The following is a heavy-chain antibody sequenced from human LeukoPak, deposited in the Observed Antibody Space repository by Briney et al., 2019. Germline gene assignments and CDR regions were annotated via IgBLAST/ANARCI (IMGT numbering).Heavy chain of an antibody. CDR1: GYSISSGYH. J-gene: IGHJ6*04. Sequence: SETLSLTCAVSGYSISSGYHWVWIRQPPGKGPELIGSIYYRGNAYYNPSLKSRVTISLDTSKNQFSLKLSSVTAADTAVYYCARDMGYYRMDVWGKGTTVIVSS. CDR3: ARDMGYYRMDV. D-gene: IGHD3-10*01. CDR2: IYYRGNA. V-gene: IGHV4-38-2*02.